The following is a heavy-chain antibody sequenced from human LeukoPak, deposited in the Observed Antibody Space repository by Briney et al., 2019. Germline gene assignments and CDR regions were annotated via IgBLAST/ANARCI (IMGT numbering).Heavy chain of an antibody. Sequence: GGSLRLSCAASRFTFSSYAMHWVRQAPGKGLEWVAVISYDGSNKYYADSVKGRFTISRDNSKNTLYLQMNSLRAEDTAVYYCASPPLWFGELRNTFDYWGQGTLVTVSS. CDR2: ISYDGSNK. CDR3: ASPPLWFGELRNTFDY. V-gene: IGHV3-30-3*01. J-gene: IGHJ4*02. CDR1: RFTFSSYA. D-gene: IGHD3-10*01.